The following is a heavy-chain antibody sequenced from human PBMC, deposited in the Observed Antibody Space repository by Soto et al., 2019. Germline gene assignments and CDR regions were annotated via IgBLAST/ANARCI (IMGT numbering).Heavy chain of an antibody. CDR1: GYTFTSYG. Sequence: GASVKVSCKASGYTFTSYGISWVRQAPGQGLEWMGWISAYNGNTNYAQKLQGRVTMTTDTSTSTAYMELRSLRSDDTAVYYCATRPYCSSTSCYHYWGQGTLVTRLL. V-gene: IGHV1-18*01. J-gene: IGHJ4*02. D-gene: IGHD2-2*01. CDR3: ATRPYCSSTSCYHY. CDR2: ISAYNGNT.